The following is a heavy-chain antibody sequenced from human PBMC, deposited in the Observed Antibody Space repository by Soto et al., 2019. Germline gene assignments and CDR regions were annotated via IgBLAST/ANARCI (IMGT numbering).Heavy chain of an antibody. D-gene: IGHD3-9*01. J-gene: IGHJ3*02. CDR3: ASGPVLLRYSGGGRDAFDI. Sequence: ASVKVSCKASGYTFTGYYMHWVRQAPGQGLEWMGIINPSGGSTSYAQKFQGRVTMTRDTSTSTVYMELSSLRSEDTAVYYCASGPVLLRYSGGGRDAFDIWGQGTMVTVSS. CDR2: INPSGGST. V-gene: IGHV1-46*01. CDR1: GYTFTGYY.